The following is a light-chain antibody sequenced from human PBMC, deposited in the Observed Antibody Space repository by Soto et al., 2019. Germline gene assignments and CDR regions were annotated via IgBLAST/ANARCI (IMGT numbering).Light chain of an antibody. CDR1: QSSSNY. CDR3: QQSYTTPIT. Sequence: DIQMTHSPSSLSASVGDRVTITFRSSQSSSNYLNWYQQKPGKAPKLLIYTASSLQSGVPSRFSGSGSGTDFTLTITSLRPEDFATYFCQQSYTTPITFGQGTRLEIK. CDR2: TAS. J-gene: IGKJ5*01. V-gene: IGKV1-39*01.